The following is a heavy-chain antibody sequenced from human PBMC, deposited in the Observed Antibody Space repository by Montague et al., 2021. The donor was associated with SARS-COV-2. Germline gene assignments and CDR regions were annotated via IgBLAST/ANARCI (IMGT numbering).Heavy chain of an antibody. CDR3: ARDLVAGGMDV. J-gene: IGHJ6*02. CDR1: GGSISSYY. V-gene: IGHV4-59*01. CDR2: IYYSGST. Sequence: SETLSFTCTVSGGSISSYYWSWIRQPPGKGLEWIGYIYYSGSTNYNPSLKSRVTISVDTSKNQFSLKLSSVTAADTAVYYCARDLVAGGMDVWGQGTTVTVSS. D-gene: IGHD2-8*02.